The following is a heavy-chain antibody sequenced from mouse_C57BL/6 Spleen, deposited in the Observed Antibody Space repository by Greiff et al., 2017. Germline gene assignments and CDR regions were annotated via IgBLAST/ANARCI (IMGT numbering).Heavy chain of an antibody. CDR2: IYPRDGST. J-gene: IGHJ1*03. Sequence: VKLQQSGPELVKPGASVKLSCKASGYTFTSYDINWVKQRPGQGLEWIGWIYPRDGSTKYNEKFKGKATLTVDTSSSTAYMELHSLTSEDSAVYFCARAPHRVVTYWYCDVWGTGTTVTVSS. V-gene: IGHV1-85*01. D-gene: IGHD2-5*01. CDR3: ARAPHRVVTYWYCDV. CDR1: GYTFTSYD.